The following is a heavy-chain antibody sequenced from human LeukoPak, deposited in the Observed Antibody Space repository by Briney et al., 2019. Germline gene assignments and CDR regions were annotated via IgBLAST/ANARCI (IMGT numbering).Heavy chain of an antibody. Sequence: GGSLRLSCAASGGTFSSYAISWVRQAPGQGLEWMGRIIPILGIANYAQKFQGRVTITADKSTSTAYMELSSLRSEDTAVYYCAREYCGGDCYSPSLGYWGQGTLVTVSS. CDR2: IIPILGIA. J-gene: IGHJ4*02. D-gene: IGHD2-21*02. CDR3: AREYCGGDCYSPSLGY. CDR1: GGTFSSYA. V-gene: IGHV1-69*04.